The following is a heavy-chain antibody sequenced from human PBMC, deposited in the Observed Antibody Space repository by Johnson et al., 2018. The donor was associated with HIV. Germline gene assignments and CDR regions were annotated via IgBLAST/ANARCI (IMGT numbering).Heavy chain of an antibody. J-gene: IGHJ3*02. D-gene: IGHD2-15*01. CDR2: ISYDGSNK. CDR1: GFTFSSYG. Sequence: VQLVESGGGVVQPGRSLRLSCAASGFTFSSYGMHWVRQAPGQGLEWVAVISYDGSNKYYADSVKGRFTISRDNSKNTLYLQMNSLRAEDTAVYYCARSVGYCSGGSCSPDAFDIWGQRTMVTVSS. CDR3: ARSVGYCSGGSCSPDAFDI. V-gene: IGHV3-30*19.